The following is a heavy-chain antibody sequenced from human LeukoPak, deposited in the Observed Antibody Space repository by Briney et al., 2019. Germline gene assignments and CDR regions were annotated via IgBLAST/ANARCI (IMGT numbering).Heavy chain of an antibody. Sequence: SQTLSLTCAVYGGSFSGYYWSWIRQPPGKGLEWIGEINHSGSTNYNPSLKSRVTISVDTSKNQFSLKLSSVTAADTAVYYCASRYYGSGNWFDPWGQGTLVTVSS. V-gene: IGHV4-34*01. CDR3: ASRYYGSGNWFDP. D-gene: IGHD3-10*01. CDR1: GGSFSGYY. J-gene: IGHJ5*02. CDR2: INHSGST.